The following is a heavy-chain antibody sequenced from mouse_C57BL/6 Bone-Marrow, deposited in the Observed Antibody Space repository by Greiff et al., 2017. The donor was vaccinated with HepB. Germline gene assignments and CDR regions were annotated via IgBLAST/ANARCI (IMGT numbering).Heavy chain of an antibody. V-gene: IGHV3-6*01. J-gene: IGHJ1*03. CDR2: ISYDGSN. CDR3: ARGPSPSYYGSSYWYFDV. Sequence: ESGPGLVKPSQSLSLTCSVTGYSITSGYYWNWIRQFPGNKLEWTGYISYDGSNNYNPSLKNRISITRDTSKNQFFLKLNSVTTEDTATYYCARGPSPSYYGSSYWYFDVWGTGTTVTVSS. CDR1: GYSITSGYY. D-gene: IGHD1-1*01.